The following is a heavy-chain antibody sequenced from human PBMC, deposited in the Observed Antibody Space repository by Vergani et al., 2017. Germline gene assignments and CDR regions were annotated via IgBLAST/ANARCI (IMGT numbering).Heavy chain of an antibody. J-gene: IGHJ5*02. Sequence: VQLVETGGGLIQPGGSLRLSCAASGFTVSSNYMSWIRQAPGKGLEWVSYISSSSSYTNYADSVKGRFTISRDNAKNSLYLQMNSLRAEDTAVYYCARDPTGTTIGWFDPWGQGTLVTVSS. V-gene: IGHV3-11*06. CDR2: ISSSSSYT. D-gene: IGHD1-7*01. CDR3: ARDPTGTTIGWFDP. CDR1: GFTVSSNY.